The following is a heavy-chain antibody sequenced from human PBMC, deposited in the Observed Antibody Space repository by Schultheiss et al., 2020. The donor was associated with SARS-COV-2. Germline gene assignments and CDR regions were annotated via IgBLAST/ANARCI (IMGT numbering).Heavy chain of an antibody. Sequence: GGSLRLSCAASGFTVSSNYVNWVRQAPGKGLEWVSSIDSSSNYIYYADSVKGRFTISRDNSKNTLYLQMNSLRAEDTAVYYCARVGSYYGMDVWGQGTTVTVSS. V-gene: IGHV3-21*04. J-gene: IGHJ6*02. CDR2: IDSSSNYI. CDR3: ARVGSYYGMDV. CDR1: GFTVSSNY.